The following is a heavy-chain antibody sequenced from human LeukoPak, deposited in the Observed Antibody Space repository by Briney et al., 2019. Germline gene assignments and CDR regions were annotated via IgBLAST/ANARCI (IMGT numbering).Heavy chain of an antibody. CDR2: ISGSGGST. CDR1: GFTFSNYA. J-gene: IGHJ4*02. V-gene: IGHV3-23*01. Sequence: PGGSLRLSCAASGFTFSNYALSWVRQAPGKGLEWVSDISGSGGSTYYADSVKGRFTISRGNAKNSLYLQMNSLRAGDTAVYYCARDGELRGYSGYDFDYWGQGTLVTVSS. D-gene: IGHD5-12*01. CDR3: ARDGELRGYSGYDFDY.